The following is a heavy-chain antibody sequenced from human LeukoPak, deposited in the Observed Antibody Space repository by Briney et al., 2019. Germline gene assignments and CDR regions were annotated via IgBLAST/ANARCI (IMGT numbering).Heavy chain of an antibody. CDR1: GFTFSDYY. D-gene: IGHD3-16*01. V-gene: IGHV3-11*05. CDR3: MKGAWGSSGDY. Sequence: RAGGSLRLSCAASGFTFSDYYMSWIRQAPGKGLEWVSYISSSSSYTNYADSVKGRFTISRDNAKNSLYLQMNSLRVEDTAVYYCMKGAWGSSGDYWGQGTLVTVSS. CDR2: ISSSSSYT. J-gene: IGHJ4*02.